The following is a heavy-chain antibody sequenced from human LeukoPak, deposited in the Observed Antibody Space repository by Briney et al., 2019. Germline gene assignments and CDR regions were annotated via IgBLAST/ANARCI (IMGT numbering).Heavy chain of an antibody. CDR3: ARALNENSYAFDS. D-gene: IGHD1-1*01. CDR2: FSYTGST. CDR1: GGSISSGEYY. Sequence: SETLSLTCTVSGGSISSGEYYWSWIRQPPGKGLEWIGYFSYTGSTYYNPSLKSRVSISVDTSKNQFSLRLTSVTAADTAVYHCARALNENSYAFDSWGQGTMVTVSS. V-gene: IGHV4-30-4*01. J-gene: IGHJ3*01.